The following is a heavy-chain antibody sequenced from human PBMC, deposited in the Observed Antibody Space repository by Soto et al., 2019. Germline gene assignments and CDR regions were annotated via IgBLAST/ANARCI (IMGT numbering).Heavy chain of an antibody. Sequence: EVQLLASGGGLVQPGGSLRLSCAASGFTFSSYAMSWVRQAPGKGLEWVSSISGSGGTTYYVDSVKGRFTISRDNSKNTLYVQMNSLRAEDTAVYYCAKTSGYPYYFDYWGQGTLVTVSS. V-gene: IGHV3-23*01. CDR2: ISGSGGTT. CDR1: GFTFSSYA. J-gene: IGHJ4*02. D-gene: IGHD3-9*01. CDR3: AKTSGYPYYFDY.